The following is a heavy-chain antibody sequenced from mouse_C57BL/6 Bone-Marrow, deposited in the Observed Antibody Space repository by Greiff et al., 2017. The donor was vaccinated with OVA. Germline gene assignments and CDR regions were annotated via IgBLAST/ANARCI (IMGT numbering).Heavy chain of an antibody. CDR1: GFTFSSYG. CDR2: ISSGGSYT. V-gene: IGHV5-6*01. CDR3: ARHMGDGYWFAY. Sequence: EVHLVESGGDLVKPGGSLKLSCAASGFTFSSYGMSWVRQTPDTRLEWVATISSGGSYTYYPDSVKGRFTLSRDNAKNTLYLQMSILKSEDTAVDYCARHMGDGYWFAYWGQGTLVTVSA. J-gene: IGHJ3*01. D-gene: IGHD2-3*01.